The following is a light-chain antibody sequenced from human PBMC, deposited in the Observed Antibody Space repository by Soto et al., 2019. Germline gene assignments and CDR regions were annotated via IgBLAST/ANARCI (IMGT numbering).Light chain of an antibody. CDR2: SAS. CDR3: QQGHNWPLT. V-gene: IGKV3-15*01. J-gene: IGKJ2*01. CDR1: QSISTE. Sequence: EIVMTQSPAPLSVSPGERATLSCRASQSISTELAWYQQKPGQPPRLLIYSASTRATGVPARFTGSGSGSEFTLTISGLQSKDFAVYYCQQGHNWPLTFGQGTRLEI.